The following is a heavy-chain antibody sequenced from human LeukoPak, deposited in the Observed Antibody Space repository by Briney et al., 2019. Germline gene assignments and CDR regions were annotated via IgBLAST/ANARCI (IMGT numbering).Heavy chain of an antibody. J-gene: IGHJ3*02. V-gene: IGHV3-7*01. CDR1: GFTFSSHW. Sequence: GGSLRLSCAASGFTFSSHWMSWVRQAPGKGLEWVANIKQDGSTKYYVDSVKGRFTISRDNAKNSLYLQMNSLRAEDTAVYYCARDQYLDAFDIWGQGTMVTVSS. CDR3: ARDQYLDAFDI. CDR2: IKQDGSTK. D-gene: IGHD3-10*01.